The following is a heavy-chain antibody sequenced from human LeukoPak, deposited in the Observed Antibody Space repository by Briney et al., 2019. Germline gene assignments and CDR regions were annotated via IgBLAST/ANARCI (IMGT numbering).Heavy chain of an antibody. V-gene: IGHV3-7*01. D-gene: IGHD5-18*01. CDR1: GFTFSRYS. CDR2: IKQDGSEK. J-gene: IGHJ4*02. Sequence: GGSLRLSCAASGFTFSRYSMNWVRQAPGKGLEWVANIKQDGSEKYYVDSVKDRFTISRDNAKNSLYLQMNSLRVEDTAVYYCARDRWGYSYGGDWGQGTLVTVSS. CDR3: ARDRWGYSYGGD.